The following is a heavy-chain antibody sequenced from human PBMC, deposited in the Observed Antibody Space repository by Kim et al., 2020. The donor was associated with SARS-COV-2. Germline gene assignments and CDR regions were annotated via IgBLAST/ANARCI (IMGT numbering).Heavy chain of an antibody. CDR1: GFTFSRYS. CDR3: AKAPIAPTVTGYYYYYYGMDV. J-gene: IGHJ6*02. V-gene: IGHV3-23*01. CDR2: ISGSGGRT. D-gene: IGHD4-17*01. Sequence: GGSLRLSCAASGFTFSRYSMSWVRPAPGKGLEWVAAISGSGGRTYYADSVKGRVTISRDNSKNTLYLQMNSLRAEDTAVYYCAKAPIAPTVTGYYYYYYGMDVWGQGTTVTVSS.